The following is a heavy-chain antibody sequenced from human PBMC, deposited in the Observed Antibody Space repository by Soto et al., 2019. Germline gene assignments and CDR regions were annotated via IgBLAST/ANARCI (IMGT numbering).Heavy chain of an antibody. CDR1: GFTFSSYG. CDR2: IWYDGSNK. CDR3: ARDRPSPQIAVAGARPFYYYYGMDV. V-gene: IGHV3-33*01. J-gene: IGHJ6*02. D-gene: IGHD6-19*01. Sequence: GGSLRLSCAASGFTFSSYGMHWVRQAPGKGLEWVAVIWYDGSNKYYADSVKGRFTISRDNSKNTLYLQMNSLRAEDTAVYYCARDRPSPQIAVAGARPFYYYYGMDVWGQGTTVTVSS.